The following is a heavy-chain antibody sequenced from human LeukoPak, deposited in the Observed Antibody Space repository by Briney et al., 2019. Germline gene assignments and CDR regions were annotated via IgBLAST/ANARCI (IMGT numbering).Heavy chain of an antibody. CDR3: ANSAGQLWFFLDY. V-gene: IGHV3-23*01. CDR2: ISGSGGST. Sequence: PGGSLRLSCAAPGFTFSSYAMSWVRQAPGKGLEWASAISGSGGSTYYADSVRGRFTISRDNSKNTLYLQMNSLRAEDTAVYYCANSAGQLWFFLDYWGQGTLVTVSS. CDR1: GFTFSSYA. J-gene: IGHJ4*02. D-gene: IGHD5-18*01.